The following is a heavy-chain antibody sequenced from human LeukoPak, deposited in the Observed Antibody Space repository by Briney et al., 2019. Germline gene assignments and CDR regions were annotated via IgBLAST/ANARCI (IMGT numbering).Heavy chain of an antibody. D-gene: IGHD1-26*01. CDR1: GFNFRSYG. CDR2: ISSTSSYI. J-gene: IGHJ1*01. CDR3: ARDVGSHPEYFQH. V-gene: IGHV3-21*06. Sequence: GGSPRLSCAAAGFNFRSYGMHWLRQAPGKGLEWVSSISSTSSYIYYADSVKGRFTISRDNARNSLFLQGHGLRAEDTAVYYCARDVGSHPEYFQHWGQGTLVTVSS.